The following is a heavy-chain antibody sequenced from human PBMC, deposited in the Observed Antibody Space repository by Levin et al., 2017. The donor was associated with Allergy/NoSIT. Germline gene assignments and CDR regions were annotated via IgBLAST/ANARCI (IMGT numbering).Heavy chain of an antibody. D-gene: IGHD5-24*01. V-gene: IGHV3-33*01. J-gene: IGHJ6*02. Sequence: GESLKISCAASGFTFSTHGMHWVRQAPGKGLEWMAVIWFDGSNKYYEDSVKGRFTISRDNSKNALYLEMNSLRAEDTAVYYCARDRGITWPPRDGYYGMDVWGQGTTVTVSS. CDR2: IWFDGSNK. CDR1: GFTFSTHG. CDR3: ARDRGITWPPRDGYYGMDV.